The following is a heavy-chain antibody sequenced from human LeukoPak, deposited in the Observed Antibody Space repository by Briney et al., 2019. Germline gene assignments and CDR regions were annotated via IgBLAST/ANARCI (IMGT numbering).Heavy chain of an antibody. CDR1: GGSISSYY. CDR2: IYYSGST. Sequence: PSETLSLTCTVSGGSISSYYCSWIRQPPGKGLEWIGYIYYSGSTNYNPSLKSRVTISVDTSKNQFSLKLSSVTAADTAVYYCARHVFYYGSGSYHFDYWGQGTMVTVSS. V-gene: IGHV4-59*08. J-gene: IGHJ4*02. D-gene: IGHD3-10*01. CDR3: ARHVFYYGSGSYHFDY.